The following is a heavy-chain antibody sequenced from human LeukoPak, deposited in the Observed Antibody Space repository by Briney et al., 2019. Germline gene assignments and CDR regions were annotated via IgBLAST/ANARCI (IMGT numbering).Heavy chain of an antibody. Sequence: ETLSLTCTVSGGSISSSSYYWGWIRQPPGKGLEWVSSISSSSSYIYYADSVKGRFTISRDNAKNSLYLQMNSPRAEDTAVYYCARERGIVGASYYWGQGTLGTVSS. V-gene: IGHV3-21*01. CDR1: GGSISSSS. D-gene: IGHD1-26*01. J-gene: IGHJ4*02. CDR3: ARERGIVGASYY. CDR2: ISSSSSYI.